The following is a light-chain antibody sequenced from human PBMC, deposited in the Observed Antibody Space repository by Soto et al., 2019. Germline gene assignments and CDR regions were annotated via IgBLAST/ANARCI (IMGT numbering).Light chain of an antibody. CDR3: QQYGSLVP. V-gene: IGKV3-20*01. Sequence: ENVLMQTPGTLPLAKGERSPLSCRASQSVSSSYLAWYQQKPGRAPRLLIDGASSRATGIPDRFSGSGSGTHFTLAISRLEPADLAVYYCQQYGSLVPFAQGTKVDIK. J-gene: IGKJ1*01. CDR1: QSVSSSY. CDR2: GAS.